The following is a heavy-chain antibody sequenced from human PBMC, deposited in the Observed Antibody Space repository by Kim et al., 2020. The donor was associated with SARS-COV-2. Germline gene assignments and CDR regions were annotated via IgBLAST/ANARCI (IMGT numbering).Heavy chain of an antibody. V-gene: IGHV3-21*01. J-gene: IGHJ4*02. D-gene: IGHD3-9*01. Sequence: GGSLRLSCAASGFTFSSCSMNWVRQAPGKGLEWVSSISSSSSYIYYADSVKGRFTISRDNAKNSLYLQMNSLRAEDTAVYYCAREALDYYDILTGYFDYWGQGTLVTVSS. CDR1: GFTFSSCS. CDR2: ISSSSSYI. CDR3: AREALDYYDILTGYFDY.